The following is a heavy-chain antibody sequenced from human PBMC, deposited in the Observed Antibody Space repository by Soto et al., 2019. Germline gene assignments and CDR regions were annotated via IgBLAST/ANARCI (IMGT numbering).Heavy chain of an antibody. CDR3: ARDSQLERRRFYYYGMDV. V-gene: IGHV1-18*01. D-gene: IGHD1-1*01. CDR2: ISAYNGNT. Sequence: ASVKVSCKASGYTFTSYGISWVRQAPGQGFEWMGWISAYNGNTNYAQKLQGRVTMTTDTSTSTAYMELRSLRSDDTAVYYCARDSQLERRRFYYYGMDVWGQGTTVTV. CDR1: GYTFTSYG. J-gene: IGHJ6*02.